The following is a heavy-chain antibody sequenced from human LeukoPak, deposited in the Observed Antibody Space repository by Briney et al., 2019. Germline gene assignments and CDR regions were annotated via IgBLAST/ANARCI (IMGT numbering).Heavy chain of an antibody. CDR1: GGSVDSASYY. Sequence: SETLSLTCTVSGGSVDSASYYWNWIRQPPGKGLEWIGYIYYSGTTYYDPSLKSRVTMSVDTSKNQFSLKLSSVTAADTAVYYCATTLFLTGSPGEDYWGQGTLVTVSS. D-gene: IGHD3-9*01. CDR3: ATTLFLTGSPGEDY. J-gene: IGHJ4*02. CDR2: IYYSGTT. V-gene: IGHV4-61*01.